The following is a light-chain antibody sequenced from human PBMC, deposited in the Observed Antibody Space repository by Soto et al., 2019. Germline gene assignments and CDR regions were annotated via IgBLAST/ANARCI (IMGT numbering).Light chain of an antibody. J-gene: IGLJ3*02. V-gene: IGLV1-40*01. CDR1: SSNIGAGYD. CDR3: QSYESSLSYGV. CDR2: GNT. Sequence: QSVLTQPPSVSGAPGQRVTISCTGSSSNIGAGYDVHWYQQLPGTAPKLLVSGNTNRPSGVPDRFSGSKSGTSASLAITGLQAEDEADYYCQSYESSLSYGVFGGGTKLTVL.